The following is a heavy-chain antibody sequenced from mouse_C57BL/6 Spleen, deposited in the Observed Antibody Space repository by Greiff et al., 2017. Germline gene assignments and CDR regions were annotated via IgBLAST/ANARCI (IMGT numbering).Heavy chain of an antibody. V-gene: IGHV1-4*01. CDR2: INPSSGYT. CDR1: GYTFTSYT. D-gene: IGHD1-1*01. J-gene: IGHJ3*01. Sequence: QVQLQQSGAELARPGASVQMSCKASGYTFTSYTMHWVKQRPGQGLEWIGYINPSSGYTTYNQKFKDKATLTADKSSSTAYMQLSSLTSEDSAVYYCSRANYGSNYGPWFAYWGQGTLVTVSA. CDR3: SRANYGSNYGPWFAY.